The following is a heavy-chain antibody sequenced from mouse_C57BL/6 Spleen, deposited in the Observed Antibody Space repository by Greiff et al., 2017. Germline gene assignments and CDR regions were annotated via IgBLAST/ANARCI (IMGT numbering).Heavy chain of an antibody. D-gene: IGHD4-1*01. CDR2: IDPETGGT. CDR3: TRGGNWDWYFDV. J-gene: IGHJ1*03. CDR1: GYTFTDYE. V-gene: IGHV1-15*01. Sequence: VQLQESGAELVRPGASVTLSCKASGYTFTDYEMHWVKQTPVHGLEWIGAIDPETGGTAYNQKFKGKAILTADKSSSTAYMELRSLTSEDSAVYYCTRGGNWDWYFDVWGTGTTVTFSS.